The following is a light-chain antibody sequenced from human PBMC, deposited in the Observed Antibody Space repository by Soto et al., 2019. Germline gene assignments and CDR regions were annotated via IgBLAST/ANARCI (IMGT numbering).Light chain of an antibody. CDR1: QSVLYTSNXKXY. CDR3: XQXYSFPFT. V-gene: IGKV4-1*01. CDR2: WAS. Sequence: DIVMTQSPDSLAVSLGERAXXNXXXSQSVLYTSNXKXYLAWYQQRPGQPPKVLMYWASTRESGVPDRFSGSGSGTDFTLTISSLQAEXXAVXXXXQXYSFPFTFGPGTEVEIK. J-gene: IGKJ3*01.